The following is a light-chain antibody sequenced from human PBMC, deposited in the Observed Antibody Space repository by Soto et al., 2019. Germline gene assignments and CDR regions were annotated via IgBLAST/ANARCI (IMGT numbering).Light chain of an antibody. V-gene: IGKV2-30*01. Sequence: DVVMTQSPLSLPVTLGQPASISCRSSQSLVYRDGYAYLSWFHQRPGQSPRRLIYRASNRDSGVPDRFSGSGSGADFTLKISRVEAEDVGIYYCMQGTPWPPTFGRGTEVEI. CDR2: RAS. J-gene: IGKJ1*01. CDR3: MQGTPWPPT. CDR1: QSLVYRDGYAY.